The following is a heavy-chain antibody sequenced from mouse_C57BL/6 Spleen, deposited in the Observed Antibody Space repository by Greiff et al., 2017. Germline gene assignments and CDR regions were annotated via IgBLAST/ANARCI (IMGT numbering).Heavy chain of an antibody. V-gene: IGHV1-19*01. CDR3: ARDGNYVGTWYFDV. CDR2: INPYNGGT. CDR1: GYTFTDYY. J-gene: IGHJ1*03. D-gene: IGHD2-1*01. Sequence: EVQLKQSGPVLVKPGASVKMSCKASGYTFTDYYMNWVKQSHGKSLEWIGVINPYNGGTSYNQKFKGKATLTVDKSSSTAYMELNSLTSEDSAVYYCARDGNYVGTWYFDVWGTGTTVTVSS.